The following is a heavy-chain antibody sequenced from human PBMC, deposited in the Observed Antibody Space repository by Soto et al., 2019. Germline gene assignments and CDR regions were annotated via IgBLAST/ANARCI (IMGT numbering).Heavy chain of an antibody. CDR3: AQGSSFDY. V-gene: IGHV3-30*03. J-gene: IGHJ4*02. D-gene: IGHD3-10*01. CDR2: ISYDGSNK. Sequence: PGGSLRLSCAASGFTFSSYGMHWVRQAPGKGLEWVAVISYDGSNKYYADSVKGRFTISRDNSKNTLYLQMNSLRAEDTAVYYCAQGSSFDYWGQGTLVTVSS. CDR1: GFTFSSYG.